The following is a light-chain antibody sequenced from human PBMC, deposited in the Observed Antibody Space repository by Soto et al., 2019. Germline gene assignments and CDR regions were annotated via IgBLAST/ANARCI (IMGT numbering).Light chain of an antibody. CDR1: QAIRND. CDR3: FQYNVFPRT. J-gene: IGKJ1*01. V-gene: IGKV1-17*01. Sequence: DIQMTQSPSSLSASVGDRVTITCRASQAIRNDLAWYQQKPGRAPKRLIYGSSSLQSGVPSRLSGRGSGTDFTPTIRTLQPEDFATYCYFQYNVFPRTFGKGTKV. CDR2: GSS.